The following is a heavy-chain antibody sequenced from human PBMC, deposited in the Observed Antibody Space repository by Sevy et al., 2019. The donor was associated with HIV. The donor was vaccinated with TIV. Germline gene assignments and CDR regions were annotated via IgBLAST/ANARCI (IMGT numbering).Heavy chain of an antibody. CDR3: ARETAADAFDV. V-gene: IGHV3-13*01. J-gene: IGHJ3*01. D-gene: IGHD6-13*01. Sequence: GGSQRLSCAATAFTFSSYDMHWVRQVAGKGLEWVSSIGLSGDTYFAGSVKGRFTISRDNVKNYLYLQMSSLRAGDTAVYYCARETAADAFDVWGQGTFVTVSS. CDR2: IGLSGDT. CDR1: AFTFSSYD.